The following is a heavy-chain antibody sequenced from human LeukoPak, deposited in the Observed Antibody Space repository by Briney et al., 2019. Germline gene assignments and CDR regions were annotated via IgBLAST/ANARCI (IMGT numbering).Heavy chain of an antibody. J-gene: IGHJ4*02. CDR1: GYTFTSYG. V-gene: IGHV1-18*01. Sequence: ASVKVSCKASGYTFTSYGISWVRQAPGQGLEWMGWISAYNGNTNYAQKLQGRVTMTTDTSTSTAYMELRSLRSDDTDVYYCARNTYYYDSSGYYDFDYWGQGTLVTVSS. CDR2: ISAYNGNT. D-gene: IGHD3-22*01. CDR3: ARNTYYYDSSGYYDFDY.